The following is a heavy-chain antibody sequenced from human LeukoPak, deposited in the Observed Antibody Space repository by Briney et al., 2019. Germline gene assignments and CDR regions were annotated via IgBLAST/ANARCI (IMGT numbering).Heavy chain of an antibody. D-gene: IGHD5-18*01. CDR3: ARRGFNYGYFDY. J-gene: IGHJ4*02. Sequence: SETLSLTCTVSGDSITSGGYYWTRIRQHPVKGLEWIGYSYYSWSTFYNPSLKSRVTILFDTSKNQFSLKLSSVTAADTAVYYCARRGFNYGYFDYWGQGALVTVSS. CDR1: GDSITSGGYY. V-gene: IGHV4-31*03. CDR2: SYYSWST.